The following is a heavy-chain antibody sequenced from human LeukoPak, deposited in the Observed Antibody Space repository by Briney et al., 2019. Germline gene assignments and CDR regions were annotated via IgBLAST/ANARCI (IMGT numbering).Heavy chain of an antibody. CDR3: ARRGRGWSGCHPQFDY. D-gene: IGHD3-3*01. CDR2: IYYSGST. CDR1: GGSISSSSYY. V-gene: IGHV4-39*01. J-gene: IGHJ4*02. Sequence: PSETLSLTCTVSGGSISSSSYYWGWIRQPPGKGLEWIGSIYYSGSTYYNPSLKSRVTISVDTSKNQFSLKLSSVTAADTAVYYCARRGRGWSGCHPQFDYWGQGTLVTVST.